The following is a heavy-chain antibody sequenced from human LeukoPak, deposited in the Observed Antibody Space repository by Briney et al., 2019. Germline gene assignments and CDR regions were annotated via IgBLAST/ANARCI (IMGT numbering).Heavy chain of an antibody. Sequence: GGSLRLSCAASGFIFSDYYMSWIRQAPGKGLEWLSYMSIDGSSRYYADSVKGRFTISRDNSKNTLYLQMNSLRVEDTAVYYCAKVSNTGGSGTRDYWGQGTLVSVSS. CDR2: MSIDGSSR. J-gene: IGHJ4*02. D-gene: IGHD3-10*01. CDR3: AKVSNTGGSGTRDY. V-gene: IGHV3-11*01. CDR1: GFIFSDYY.